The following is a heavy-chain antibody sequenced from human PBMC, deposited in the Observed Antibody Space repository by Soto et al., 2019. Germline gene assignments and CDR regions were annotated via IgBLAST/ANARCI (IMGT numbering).Heavy chain of an antibody. CDR2: ISGSGGST. Sequence: EVQLLESGGGLVQPWGSLRLSCAASGFTVSSYAMSWVRQAPGKGLEWVSAISGSGGSTYYADSVKGRFTIPRDNSKNTVYLKMNSLRAEDTAVYYCAKDRGYSYGYGEVDYWGQGTLVTVA. J-gene: IGHJ4*02. V-gene: IGHV3-23*01. D-gene: IGHD5-18*01. CDR1: GFTVSSYA. CDR3: AKDRGYSYGYGEVDY.